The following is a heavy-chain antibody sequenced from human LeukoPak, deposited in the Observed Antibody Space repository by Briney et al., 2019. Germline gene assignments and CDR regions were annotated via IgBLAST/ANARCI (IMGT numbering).Heavy chain of an antibody. CDR2: ILYDGGKK. D-gene: IGHD4-17*01. CDR3: AKDRSEGKYGDEFDY. J-gene: IGHJ4*02. Sequence: GGSLRLSCAVSGFTFSSHGMHWVRQAPGKGLEWVAAILYDGGKKDYADSVKGRFTISRDNSKNTLYLQMNSLRVEDTAVYFCAKDRSEGKYGDEFDYWGQGTLVTVPS. CDR1: GFTFSSHG. V-gene: IGHV3-30*18.